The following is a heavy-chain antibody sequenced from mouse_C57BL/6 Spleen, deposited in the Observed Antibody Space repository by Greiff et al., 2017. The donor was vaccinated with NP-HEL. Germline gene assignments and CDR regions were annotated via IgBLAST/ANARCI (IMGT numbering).Heavy chain of an antibody. CDR1: GYTFTDYY. V-gene: IGHV1-76*01. CDR2: IYPGSGNT. Sequence: VQLQESGAELVRPGASVKLSCKASGYTFTDYYINWVKRRPGQGLEWIARIYPGSGNTYYNEKFKGKATLTAEKSSSTAYMQLSSLTSEDSAVYFGARDSSGYDYWGQGTTLTVSS. CDR3: ARDSSGYDY. J-gene: IGHJ2*01. D-gene: IGHD3-2*02.